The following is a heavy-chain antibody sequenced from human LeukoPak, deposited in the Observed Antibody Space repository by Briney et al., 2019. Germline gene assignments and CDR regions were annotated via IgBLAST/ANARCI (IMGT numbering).Heavy chain of an antibody. Sequence: ASVKVSCKASGYTFTSYDINWVRRATGQGLEWMGWMNPNSGNTGYAQKFQGRVTMTRNTSISTAYMELSSLRSEDTAVYYCARRSIWSGPLHAAPMDVWGKGTTVTVSS. CDR2: MNPNSGNT. CDR1: GYTFTSYD. D-gene: IGHD3-3*01. CDR3: ARRSIWSGPLHAAPMDV. J-gene: IGHJ6*03. V-gene: IGHV1-8*01.